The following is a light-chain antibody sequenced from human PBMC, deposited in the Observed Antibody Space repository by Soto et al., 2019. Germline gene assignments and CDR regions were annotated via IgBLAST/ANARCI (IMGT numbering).Light chain of an antibody. J-gene: IGKJ3*01. CDR3: QQSYSTPST. CDR2: AAS. Sequence: DIQMTQSPSSLSASVGDSVTITCRASQSLSNYLNWYQQKPGKAPKLLVYAASSLQSGVPSRFSGSGSWTDFTLTISSLQPEDFATYYCQQSYSTPSTFGPGTKVDSK. V-gene: IGKV1-39*01. CDR1: QSLSNY.